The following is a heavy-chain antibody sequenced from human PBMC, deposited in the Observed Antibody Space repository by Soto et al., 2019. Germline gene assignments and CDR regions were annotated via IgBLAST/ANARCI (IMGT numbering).Heavy chain of an antibody. D-gene: IGHD3-10*01. Sequence: EVRLLESGGGLVQPGGSLRLSCAGSGFTFSSNAMSWVRQAPGEGLEWVSSVSGDGYASDYADSVKGRFTVSRHNSKNTLYLQMNSLRAEDTAVYYCAKRHYYGSGSFALATWGQGTLVTVSS. CDR1: GFTFSSNA. V-gene: IGHV3-23*01. CDR2: VSGDGYAS. CDR3: AKRHYYGSGSFALAT. J-gene: IGHJ4*03.